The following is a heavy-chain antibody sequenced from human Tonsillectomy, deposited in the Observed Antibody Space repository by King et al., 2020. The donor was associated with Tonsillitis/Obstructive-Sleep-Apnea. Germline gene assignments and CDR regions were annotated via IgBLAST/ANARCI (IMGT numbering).Heavy chain of an antibody. D-gene: IGHD6-19*01. J-gene: IGHJ4*02. CDR2: INPVDSDS. CDR1: GYTFTTYW. V-gene: IGHV5-51*01. Sequence: VQLVQSGAEVKKPGESLKISCKASGYTFTTYWIGWVRQMPGKGLEWRGIINPVDSDSSYSPSFQGQVTISADKSISTAYLQWSSLKASDTAMYFCARLRGDSSGWYTYFDYWGQGTLVTVSS. CDR3: ARLRGDSSGWYTYFDY.